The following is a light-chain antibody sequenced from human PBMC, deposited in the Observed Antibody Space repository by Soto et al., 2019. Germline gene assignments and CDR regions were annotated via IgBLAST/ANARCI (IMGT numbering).Light chain of an antibody. CDR2: GAS. Sequence: EIVLTQSPGTLSLSPGERATLSCRASQSVSSSYLTWYQQKPGQAPRLLIYGASSRATGIPDRFSGSGSGTDFTLTISSLQPEDVATYYCQKYNSAAPVTFGGGTKVDIK. CDR3: QKYNSAAPVT. CDR1: QSVSSSY. V-gene: IGKV3-20*01. J-gene: IGKJ4*01.